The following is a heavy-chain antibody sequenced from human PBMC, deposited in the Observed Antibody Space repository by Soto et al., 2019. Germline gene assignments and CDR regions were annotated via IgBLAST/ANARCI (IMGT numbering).Heavy chain of an antibody. CDR3: ARDRAKWKDYYYCGRDV. V-gene: IGHV4-30-4*01. CDR1: GASISSGDDF. J-gene: IGHJ6*02. Sequence: QVQLQESGPGLVKPSQTLSLTCTVPGASISSGDDFWTWIRQPPGKGLEWIGYIYYSGSTYYNPSLRSRLTIAVDTSQIQFSLNLSSVTATDTYVYYCARDRAKWKDYYYCGRDVWGQWTTVTVSS. D-gene: IGHD1-20*01. CDR2: IYYSGST.